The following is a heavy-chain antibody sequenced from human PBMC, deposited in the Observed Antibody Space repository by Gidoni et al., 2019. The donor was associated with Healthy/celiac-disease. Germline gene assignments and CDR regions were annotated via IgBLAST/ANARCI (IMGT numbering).Heavy chain of an antibody. D-gene: IGHD6-13*01. CDR1: GFHYLSYG. J-gene: IGHJ3*02. CDR2: ISNDGRNK. V-gene: IGHV3-30*18. CDR3: AKVKRSWTKGDAFDI. Sequence: QVQLVASGGGVVQPGRYLRLSCAASGFHYLSYGMPWVLQAPGKGLEWVAVISNDGRNKYYADSVKGRFTISRDNSKNTLYLQMNSLRAEDTAVYYCAKVKRSWTKGDAFDIWGQGTMVTVSS.